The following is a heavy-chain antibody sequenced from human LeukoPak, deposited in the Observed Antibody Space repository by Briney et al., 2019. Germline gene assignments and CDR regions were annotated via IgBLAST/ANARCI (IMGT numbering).Heavy chain of an antibody. J-gene: IGHJ4*02. D-gene: IGHD3-16*01. CDR1: GFTFGSYW. CDR3: AREGGGGFDY. V-gene: IGHV3-7*01. CDR2: INQDGSKK. Sequence: GGSLRLSCAASGFTFGSYWMSWVRQSPVKGLEWVANINQDGSKKEFVDSVKGRVIISRDNAKNSLYLQLDSLRADDTAMYFCAREGGGGFDYWGQGTLVTVSS.